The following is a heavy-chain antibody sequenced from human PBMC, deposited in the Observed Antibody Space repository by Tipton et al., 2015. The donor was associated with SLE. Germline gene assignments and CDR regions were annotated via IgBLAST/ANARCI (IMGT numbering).Heavy chain of an antibody. CDR2: IRSKANSYAT. CDR3: TRPGYCSSTSCYNEDY. D-gene: IGHD2-2*02. Sequence: GSLRLSCAASGFTFSGSAMHWVRQASGKGLEWVGRIRSKANSYATAYAASVKGRFTISRDDSKNTAYLQMNSLKTEDTAVYYCTRPGYCSSTSCYNEDYWGQGTLVTVSS. CDR1: GFTFSGSA. J-gene: IGHJ4*02. V-gene: IGHV3-73*01.